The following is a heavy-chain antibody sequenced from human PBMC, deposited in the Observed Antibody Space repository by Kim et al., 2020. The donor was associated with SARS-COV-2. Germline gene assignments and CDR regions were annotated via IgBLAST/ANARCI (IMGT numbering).Heavy chain of an antibody. J-gene: IGHJ4*02. CDR2: ISYDGSNK. Sequence: GGSLRLSCAASGFTFSSYAMHWVRQAPGKGLEWVAVISYDGSNKYYADSVKGRFTISRDNSKNTLYLQMNSLRAEDTAVYYCARDSTAMVKYYLDYWGQGTLVTVSS. V-gene: IGHV3-30-3*01. CDR1: GFTFSSYA. D-gene: IGHD5-18*01. CDR3: ARDSTAMVKYYLDY.